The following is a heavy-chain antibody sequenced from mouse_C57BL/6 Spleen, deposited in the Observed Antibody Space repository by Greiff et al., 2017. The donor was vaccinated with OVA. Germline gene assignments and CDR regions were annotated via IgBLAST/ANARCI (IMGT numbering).Heavy chain of an antibody. CDR3: ARGDGNYDYYAMDY. D-gene: IGHD2-1*01. V-gene: IGHV2-2*01. Sequence: QVQLQQSGPGLVQPSQSLSITCKVSGFSLPSYGVHWVRQSPGKGLEWLGVIWSGGSTDYNAAFISRLSISKDNSKSQVFFKMNSLQADDTAIYYCARGDGNYDYYAMDYWGQGASVTVSS. CDR2: IWSGGST. J-gene: IGHJ4*01. CDR1: GFSLPSYG.